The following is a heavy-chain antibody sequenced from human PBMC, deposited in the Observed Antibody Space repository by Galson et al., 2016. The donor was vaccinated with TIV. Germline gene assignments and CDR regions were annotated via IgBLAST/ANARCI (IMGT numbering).Heavy chain of an antibody. J-gene: IGHJ4*02. D-gene: IGHD2-21*02. Sequence: QSGAEVKKPGESLKISCKASGGTFDNYPITWVRQAPGQGLEWMGGIIPISAIADNAQKFQGRISITADESTSTAYMELSSLRSEDTAVYYCARLTPCGGDCYYFDYWGQGTLVTVSS. CDR1: GGTFDNYP. CDR2: IIPISAIA. V-gene: IGHV1-69*01. CDR3: ARLTPCGGDCYYFDY.